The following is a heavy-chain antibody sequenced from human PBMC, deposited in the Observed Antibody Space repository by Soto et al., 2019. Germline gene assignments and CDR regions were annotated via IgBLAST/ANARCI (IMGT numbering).Heavy chain of an antibody. CDR2: IYSGGST. J-gene: IGHJ4*02. Sequence: GGSLRLSCAASGFTVSSNYMSWVRQAPGKGLEWVSVIYSGGSTYYADSVKGRFTISRDNSKNTLYLQMNSLRAEDTAVYYCARELRYFDRLYFDYWGQGTLVTVSS. CDR3: ARELRYFDRLYFDY. CDR1: GFTVSSNY. D-gene: IGHD3-9*01. V-gene: IGHV3-66*01.